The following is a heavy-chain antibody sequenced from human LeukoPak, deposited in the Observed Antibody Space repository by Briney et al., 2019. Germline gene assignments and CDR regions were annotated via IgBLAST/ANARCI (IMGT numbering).Heavy chain of an antibody. V-gene: IGHV3-48*01. CDR3: ARGRGYDAFDI. CDR1: GFTFDDYA. Sequence: AGGSLRLSCAASGFTFDDYAMHWVRQAPGKGLEWVSYISSSSSTIYYADSVKGRFTISRDNAKNSLYLQMNSLRAEDTAVYYCARGRGYDAFDIWGQGTMVTVSS. D-gene: IGHD3-22*01. J-gene: IGHJ3*02. CDR2: ISSSSSTI.